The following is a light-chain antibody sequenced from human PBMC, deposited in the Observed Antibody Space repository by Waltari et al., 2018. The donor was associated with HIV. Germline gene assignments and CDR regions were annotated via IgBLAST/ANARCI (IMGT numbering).Light chain of an antibody. CDR2: DVH. CDR3: CSYAGSGTFVV. V-gene: IGLV2-23*02. J-gene: IGLJ2*01. CDR1: RDDVAAYDL. Sequence: QSALTQPASVSGSPGQSITISCTGTRDDVAAYDLVSWYQQIPGKAPKLILFDVHERPSGVSHRYSGSRSGNTASLTISGLQSEDEADYYCCSYAGSGTFVVFGGGTRLTV.